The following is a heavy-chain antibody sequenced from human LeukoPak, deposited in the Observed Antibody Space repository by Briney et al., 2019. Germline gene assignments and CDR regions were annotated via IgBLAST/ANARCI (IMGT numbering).Heavy chain of an antibody. V-gene: IGHV1-18*01. CDR2: IITYNGNT. D-gene: IGHD4-17*01. CDR3: AKTTVTSEEYFYYYMDV. CDR1: GGTFSSYA. J-gene: IGHJ6*03. Sequence: ASVKVSCKASGGTFSSYAISWVRQAPGQGLEWMGWIITYNGNTYYSQKLQGRVTMTTDTSTSTAYMELRSLRSDDTAVYYCAKTTVTSEEYFYYYMDVWGKETTVTVSS.